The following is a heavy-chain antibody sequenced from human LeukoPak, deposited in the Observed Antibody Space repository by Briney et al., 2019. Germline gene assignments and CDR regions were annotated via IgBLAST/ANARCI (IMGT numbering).Heavy chain of an antibody. CDR2: ISSSSSYM. Sequence: GGSLRLSWAASGFTFSSYSMNWVRQARGKGVEWVSSISSSSSYMYYADSVKGRFTISRDNAKNSLYLQMNSLRAEDTAVYYCASFSGYSYGYDYWGQGTLVTVSS. V-gene: IGHV3-21*01. CDR1: GFTFSSYS. J-gene: IGHJ4*02. D-gene: IGHD5-18*01. CDR3: ASFSGYSYGYDY.